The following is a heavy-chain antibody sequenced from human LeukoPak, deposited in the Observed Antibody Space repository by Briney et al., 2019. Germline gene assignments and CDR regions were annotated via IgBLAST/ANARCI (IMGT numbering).Heavy chain of an antibody. CDR1: GFTFSSYA. CDR2: ISGSGGST. CDR3: AKAEATKWWLAFDY. Sequence: GGSLTLSCAASGFTFSSYAMSWVRQAPGKGLEWVSAISGSGGSTYYADSVKGRFTISRDNSKNTLYLQMNSLRAGDTAVYSGAKAEATKWWLAFDYWGQGTLVTVSS. D-gene: IGHD2-15*01. V-gene: IGHV3-23*01. J-gene: IGHJ4*02.